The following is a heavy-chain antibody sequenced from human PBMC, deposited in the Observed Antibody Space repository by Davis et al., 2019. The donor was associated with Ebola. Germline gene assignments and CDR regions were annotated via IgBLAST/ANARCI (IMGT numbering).Heavy chain of an antibody. CDR1: GFTFSNYA. CDR3: ARDPSSWYGGYFDY. Sequence: PGGSLRLSCAASGFTFSNYAMNWVRQAPGKGLGWVSTVSSGGSTYYADSVKGRFTISRDNSRNTLYLQMNSLRDGDTAVYYCARDPSSWYGGYFDYWGQGTLVTVSS. V-gene: IGHV3-23*01. J-gene: IGHJ4*02. D-gene: IGHD6-13*01. CDR2: VSSGGST.